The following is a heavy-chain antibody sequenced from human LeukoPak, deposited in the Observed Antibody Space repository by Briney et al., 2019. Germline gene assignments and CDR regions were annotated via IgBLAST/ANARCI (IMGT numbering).Heavy chain of an antibody. CDR1: GFTFSNSA. J-gene: IGHJ4*02. CDR3: AKLEYLA. CDR2: ISDSGGT. D-gene: IGHD3-3*01. Sequence: GGSLRLSCAASGFTFSNSAMSWVRQAPGKGLEWVSAISDSGGTYYADSVKGRFTISRDISKNTLYLQMNSLRAEDTAVYYCAKLEYLAGGQGTLVTVSS. V-gene: IGHV3-23*01.